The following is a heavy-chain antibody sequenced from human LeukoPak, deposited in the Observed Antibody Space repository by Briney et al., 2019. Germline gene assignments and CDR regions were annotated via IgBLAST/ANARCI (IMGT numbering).Heavy chain of an antibody. Sequence: GGSLRLSCAASGFTLSNYGIHWVRQAPGKGLEWVGFIRSKIYGGTPEYAASVKGRFTISRDDSKGIAYLQMNSLKTEDTAVYYCTRDQTPYYWGQGTLVTVSS. CDR2: IRSKIYGGTP. J-gene: IGHJ4*02. CDR1: GFTLSNYG. CDR3: TRDQTPYY. V-gene: IGHV3-49*04.